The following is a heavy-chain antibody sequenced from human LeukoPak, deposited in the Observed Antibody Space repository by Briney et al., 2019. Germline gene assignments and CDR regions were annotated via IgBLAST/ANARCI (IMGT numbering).Heavy chain of an antibody. D-gene: IGHD3-22*01. CDR2: ISSSSRTI. J-gene: IGHJ3*02. CDR1: GFTFSSYS. CDR3: ARDSYYYDSSGYYEGPSDAFDI. Sequence: GGSLRLSCAASGFTFSSYSMNWVRQAPGQGLEWVSYISSSSRTIYYADSVKGRFTISRDNAKNSLYLQMNSLRAEDTAVYYCARDSYYYDSSGYYEGPSDAFDIWGQGTMVTVSS. V-gene: IGHV3-48*01.